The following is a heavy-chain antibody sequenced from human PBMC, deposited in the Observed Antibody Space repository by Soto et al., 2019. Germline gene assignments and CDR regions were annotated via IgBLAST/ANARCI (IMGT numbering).Heavy chain of an antibody. V-gene: IGHV3-23*01. CDR2: ISGSGGST. CDR1: GFTFSSYA. J-gene: IGHJ4*02. CDR3: AKPYYYDSSGYYPGYFDY. D-gene: IGHD3-22*01. Sequence: EVQLLESGGGLVQPGGSLRLSCAASGFTFSSYAMSWVRQAPGKGLEWVSAISGSGGSTYYADSVKGRFTISRDNSKNTLYLQMNSLRAEDTAVYYCAKPYYYDSSGYYPGYFDYWGQGTLVTVSS.